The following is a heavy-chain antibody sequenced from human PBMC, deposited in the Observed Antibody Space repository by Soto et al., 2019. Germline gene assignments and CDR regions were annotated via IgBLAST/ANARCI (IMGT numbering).Heavy chain of an antibody. V-gene: IGHV5-51*01. CDR2: IYPCDSDT. CDR3: ARRGARRYYDSSGYYY. CDR1: GGSVSIYL. J-gene: IGHJ4*02. Sequence: VEALNISVNCSGGSVSIYLIGWVRQMPCKGLEWMWIIYPCDSDTRYSPSLQGQVTISADKSISTAYLQWSSLKASDTAMYYCARRGARRYYDSSGYYYWGQGTLVTVSS. D-gene: IGHD3-22*01.